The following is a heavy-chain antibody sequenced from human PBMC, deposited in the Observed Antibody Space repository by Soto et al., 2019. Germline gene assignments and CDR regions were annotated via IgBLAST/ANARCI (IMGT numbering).Heavy chain of an antibody. Sequence: EVQLVESGGGLVQPGGSLRLSCAASGFTLSSYNMNWVRQAPGKGLEWVSYISGSSDTIYYADSVKGRFTISRDNAKNSLYLQMDSLRDEDTAVYYCARDHGGSTWFVGIYSYLGVDVWGQGTTVTVSS. CDR3: ARDHGGSTWFVGIYSYLGVDV. CDR2: ISGSSDTI. V-gene: IGHV3-48*02. D-gene: IGHD6-13*01. J-gene: IGHJ6*02. CDR1: GFTLSSYN.